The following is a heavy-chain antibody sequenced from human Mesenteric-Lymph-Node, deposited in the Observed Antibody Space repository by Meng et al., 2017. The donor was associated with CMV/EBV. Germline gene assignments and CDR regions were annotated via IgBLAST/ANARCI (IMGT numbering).Heavy chain of an antibody. V-gene: IGHV5-51*01. CDR1: GYSFTNSW. CDR2: ISPVDSNT. Sequence: GESLKISCKGSGYSFTNSWIGWVRQMPGKGLEWMGIISPVDSNTRDNPSFQGQVTISADKSMSTAYLQWSSLTASDTAMYYCATSGGSYFDYWGQGTLVTVSS. D-gene: IGHD6-25*01. J-gene: IGHJ4*02. CDR3: ATSGGSYFDY.